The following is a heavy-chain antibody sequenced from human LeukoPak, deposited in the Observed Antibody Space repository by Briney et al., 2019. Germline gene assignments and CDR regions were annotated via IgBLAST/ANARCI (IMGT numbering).Heavy chain of an antibody. CDR3: AKDEGELLRXXDY. V-gene: IGHV3-30*02. CDR2: IRYDGSNK. CDR1: GFTFRSYG. D-gene: IGHD1-26*01. J-gene: IGHJ4*02. Sequence: PGGSLRLSCAASGFTFRSYGMHWVRQAPGKGLEWVAFIRYDGSNKFYADSVKGRFTISRDNTKNTLYLQMNTLRADDTAVYYCAKDEGELLRXXDYWGQGTLVTVSS.